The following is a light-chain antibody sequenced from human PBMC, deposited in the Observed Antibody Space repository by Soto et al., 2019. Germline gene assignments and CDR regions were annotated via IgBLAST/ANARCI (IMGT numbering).Light chain of an antibody. CDR1: QSVSSY. CDR2: DAS. V-gene: IGKV3-11*01. CDR3: QQRSNWPLT. J-gene: IGKJ3*01. Sequence: IVLTQSPATLSLSPGVRATLSCRALQSVSSYLAWYQQKPGQAPRPLIYDASNRATAIPASFSGTGSGTDFTLTISSLGQEDFAVYYCQQRSNWPLTFGPGTKVDIK.